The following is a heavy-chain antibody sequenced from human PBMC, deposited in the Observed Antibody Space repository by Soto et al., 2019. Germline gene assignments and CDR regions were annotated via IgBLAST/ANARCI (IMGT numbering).Heavy chain of an antibody. J-gene: IGHJ4*02. CDR1: GFTFSSYG. CDR3: AKDRLAGGNYGFYSDF. Sequence: EVQLLESGGGLVQPGGSLRLSCAASGFTFSSYGMTWVRQAPGKGLEWVSFSSATGAGTYYADSVKGRFTISRDNSKNTLYLQMTSLRAADTAVYSCAKDRLAGGNYGFYSDFWGQGALVIVSS. D-gene: IGHD1-7*01. CDR2: SSATGAGT. V-gene: IGHV3-23*01.